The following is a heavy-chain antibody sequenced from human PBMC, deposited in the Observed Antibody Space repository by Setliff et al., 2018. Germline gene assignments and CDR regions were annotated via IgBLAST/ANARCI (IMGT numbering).Heavy chain of an antibody. D-gene: IGHD4-17*01. J-gene: IGHJ5*02. CDR3: SRDPNGDYVGAFDP. CDR1: GFTFSSFW. V-gene: IGHV3-7*03. Sequence: PGGSLRLSCAASGFTFSSFWMSWVRQAPGKGLEWVANINQAGSAKYYVDSVKGRFSISRDNSRNTLYLQMNSLRAEDTASYFCSRDPNGDYVGAFDPWGQGILVTVSS. CDR2: INQAGSAK.